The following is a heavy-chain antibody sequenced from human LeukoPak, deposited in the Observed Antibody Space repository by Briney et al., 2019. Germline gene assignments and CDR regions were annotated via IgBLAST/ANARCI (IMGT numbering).Heavy chain of an antibody. CDR2: ISYDGSNK. D-gene: IGHD2-2*02. V-gene: IGHV3-30*18. CDR3: AKGAILEPFDY. Sequence: GGSLRLSCAASGFTCSSCGMHWVRQAPGKGLEWVAVISYDGSNKYYADSVKGRFTISRDNSKNTLYLQMNSLRAEDTAVYYCAKGAILEPFDYWGQGTLVTVSS. J-gene: IGHJ4*02. CDR1: GFTCSSCG.